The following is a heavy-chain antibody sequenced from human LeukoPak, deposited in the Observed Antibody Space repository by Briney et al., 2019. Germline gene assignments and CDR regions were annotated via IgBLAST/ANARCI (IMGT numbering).Heavy chain of an antibody. J-gene: IGHJ4*02. D-gene: IGHD3-10*01. Sequence: ASVKVSCKASGYTFTSYDINWVRQATGQGLEWMGWMNPNSGSTGYAQKFQGRVTMTRNTSISTAYMELSSLRSEDTAVYYCARGGGTMVRGVIIRGSPTQFDYWGQGTLVTVSS. CDR2: MNPNSGST. CDR1: GYTFTSYD. V-gene: IGHV1-8*01. CDR3: ARGGGTMVRGVIIRGSPTQFDY.